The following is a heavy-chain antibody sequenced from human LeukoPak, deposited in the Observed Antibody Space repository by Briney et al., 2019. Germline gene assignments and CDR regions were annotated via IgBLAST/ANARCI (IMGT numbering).Heavy chain of an antibody. CDR3: AKSPTARLGGIFDY. Sequence: GGSLRLSCAVSGFTFSSYAMSWVRQAPGKGLEWVSGISGSGDTTYYADSVKGRFTISRDNSKNTLYLQMNSLRAEDTAVYYCAKSPTARLGGIFDYWGQGTLVTVSS. CDR1: GFTFSSYA. D-gene: IGHD3-10*01. V-gene: IGHV3-23*01. J-gene: IGHJ4*02. CDR2: ISGSGDTT.